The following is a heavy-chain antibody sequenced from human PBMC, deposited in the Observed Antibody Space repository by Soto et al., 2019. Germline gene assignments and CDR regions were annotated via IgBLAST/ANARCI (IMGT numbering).Heavy chain of an antibody. CDR1: GGSISSSSYY. CDR3: FGVVTHLYYYGMDV. V-gene: IGHV4-39*01. Sequence: QLQLQESGPGLVKPSETLSLTCTVSGGSISSSSYYWGWIRQPPGKGLEWIGSIYYSGSTYYNPSLKSRVAISVDTSKNQFSLKLSSVTAADTAVYYCFGVVTHLYYYGMDVWGQGTTVTVSS. J-gene: IGHJ6*02. D-gene: IGHD3-3*01. CDR2: IYYSGST.